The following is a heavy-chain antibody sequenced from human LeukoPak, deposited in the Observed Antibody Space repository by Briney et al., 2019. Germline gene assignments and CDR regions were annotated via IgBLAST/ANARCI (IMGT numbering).Heavy chain of an antibody. CDR3: ARGSGYYSYDAFDI. J-gene: IGHJ3*02. CDR2: IRYDGSDE. D-gene: IGHD3-22*01. V-gene: IGHV3-30*02. Sequence: GGSLRLSCAASGFTFSNYGIHWVRQAPGKGLEWVAFIRYDGSDEYYAESVKGRFTISRDNAKNTLYLQMNSLRAEDTAVYYCARGSGYYSYDAFDIWGQGTMVTVSP. CDR1: GFTFSNYG.